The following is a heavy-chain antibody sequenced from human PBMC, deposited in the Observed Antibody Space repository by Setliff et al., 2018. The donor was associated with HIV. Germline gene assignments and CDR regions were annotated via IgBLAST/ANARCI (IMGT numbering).Heavy chain of an antibody. D-gene: IGHD6-19*01. V-gene: IGHV4-59*11. CDR2: IYYSGST. Sequence: SETLSLTCTVSGGSITPHYWSWIRQPPGKGLEWIGLIYYSGSTNYSPSLKSRVTISVDSSKNQFSLKLTSVTAADAAIYYCARQFPPYHSGAHYSDLWSQGTLVPSPQ. CDR1: GGSITPHY. CDR3: ARQFPPYHSGAHYSDL. J-gene: IGHJ5*02.